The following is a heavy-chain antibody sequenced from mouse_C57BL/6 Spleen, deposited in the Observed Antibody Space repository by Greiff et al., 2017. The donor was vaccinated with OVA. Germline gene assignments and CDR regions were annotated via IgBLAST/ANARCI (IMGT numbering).Heavy chain of an antibody. CDR3: TRCPDSSGYYYYAMDY. Sequence: VQLKESGPELVKPGASVKISCKASGYSFTGYYMNWVKQSPEKSLEWIGEINPSTGGTTYNQKFKAKATLTVDKSSSTAYMQLKSLTNEDSAVYYCTRCPDSSGYYYYAMDYWGQGTSVTVSS. CDR2: INPSTGGT. CDR1: GYSFTGYY. V-gene: IGHV1-42*01. J-gene: IGHJ4*01. D-gene: IGHD3-2*02.